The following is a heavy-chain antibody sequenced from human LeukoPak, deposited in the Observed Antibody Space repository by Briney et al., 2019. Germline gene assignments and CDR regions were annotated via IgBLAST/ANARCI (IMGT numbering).Heavy chain of an antibody. D-gene: IGHD4-17*01. CDR3: ARELGGTTVTTRLLNYYYYGMDV. J-gene: IGHJ6*02. V-gene: IGHV3-33*01. Sequence: GGSLRLSCAASGFTFSSYGMHWVRQAPGKGLEWVAVIWYDGSNKYYADSVKGRFTISRDNSKNTLYLQMNSLRAEDTAVYYCARELGGTTVTTRLLNYYYYGMDVWGQGTTVTVSS. CDR1: GFTFSSYG. CDR2: IWYDGSNK.